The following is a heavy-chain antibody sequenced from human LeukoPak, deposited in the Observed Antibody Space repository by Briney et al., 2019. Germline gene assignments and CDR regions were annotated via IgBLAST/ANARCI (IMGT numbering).Heavy chain of an antibody. CDR1: GYTFTSYG. J-gene: IGHJ6*02. CDR2: ISAYNGNT. V-gene: IGHV1-18*01. D-gene: IGHD5-24*01. CDR3: VRAMAPLDTFNYQYAVDV. Sequence: ASVKVSCKASGYTFTSYGISWVRQAPGQGLEWMGWISAYNGNTNYAQKFQGWVTMTRETFISTAYMELSSLRSDDTAVYYCVRAMAPLDTFNYQYAVDVWGQGTMVTVSS.